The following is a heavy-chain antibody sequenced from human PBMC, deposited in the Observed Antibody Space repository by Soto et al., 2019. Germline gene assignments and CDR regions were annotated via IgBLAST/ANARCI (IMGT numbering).Heavy chain of an antibody. CDR3: AKRGSGSQFDS. V-gene: IGHV3-23*01. Sequence: EVQLLESGGGLVQPGGSLRLSCAASGFTFSSYAMSWVRQAPGKGLEWVSVISGSGDSTYYADSVKGRFTISRDNSKNTLYLQMNSLRAEATAVYYCAKRGSGSQFDSWGQGTRVTVSS. CDR1: GFTFSSYA. CDR2: ISGSGDST. J-gene: IGHJ4*02. D-gene: IGHD1-26*01.